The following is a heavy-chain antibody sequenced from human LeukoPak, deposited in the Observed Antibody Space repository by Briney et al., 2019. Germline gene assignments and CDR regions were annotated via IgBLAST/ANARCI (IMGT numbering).Heavy chain of an antibody. CDR3: ARGPSL. CDR1: GFTFSSYA. D-gene: IGHD3-16*02. V-gene: IGHV3-30*04. J-gene: IGHJ4*02. Sequence: GRSLRLSCAASGFTFSSYAMHWVRQAPGKGLEWVAVISYDGSNKYYADSVKGRFTISRDNSKNTLYLQMNSLRAEDTAVYYCARGPSLWDQGTLVTVSS. CDR2: ISYDGSNK.